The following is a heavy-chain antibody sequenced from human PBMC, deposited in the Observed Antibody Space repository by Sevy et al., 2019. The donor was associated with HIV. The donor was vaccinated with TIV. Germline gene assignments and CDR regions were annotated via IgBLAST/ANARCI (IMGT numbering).Heavy chain of an antibody. D-gene: IGHD5-18*01. CDR2: ISGSADAT. Sequence: GGSLRLSCAASGFTFSNYAMSWVRQTPGKALEWVSAISGSADATYYTDSVKGRFTISRDNSKNTVYLQMNSRRAEDTAVYYCVREVSQYSYSDYWGQGTLVTVSS. J-gene: IGHJ4*02. CDR3: VREVSQYSYSDY. V-gene: IGHV3-23*01. CDR1: GFTFSNYA.